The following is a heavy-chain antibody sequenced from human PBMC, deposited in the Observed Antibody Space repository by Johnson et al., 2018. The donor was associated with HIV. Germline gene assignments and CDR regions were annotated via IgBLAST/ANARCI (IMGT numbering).Heavy chain of an antibody. CDR1: GFTFSNYG. D-gene: IGHD6-13*01. V-gene: IGHV3-33*01. CDR2: LWYDGSKK. Sequence: QVQLVESGGGVVQPGRSLRLTCEAAGFTFSNYGMHWVRQAPGKGLDWVASLWYDGSKKYYADSVKGRFTISRDNSKNTLYLQMNSLRAEDTAGYYCARCIWGSSLIDVFDIWGQGTMVTVSS. CDR3: ARCIWGSSLIDVFDI. J-gene: IGHJ3*02.